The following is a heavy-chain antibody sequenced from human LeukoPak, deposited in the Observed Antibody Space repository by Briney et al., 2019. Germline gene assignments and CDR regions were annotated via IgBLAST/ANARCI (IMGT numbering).Heavy chain of an antibody. CDR2: ISSSGSTI. CDR3: ASSQPVGYYYGSGHFDY. CDR1: GFTFSSYE. V-gene: IGHV3-48*03. J-gene: IGHJ4*02. D-gene: IGHD3-10*01. Sequence: PGGSLRLSCAASGFTFSSYEVNWVRQAPGKGLEWVSYISSSGSTIYYADSVKGRFTISRDNAKNSLYLQMNSLRAEDTAVYYCASSQPVGYYYGSGHFDYWGQGTLVTVSS.